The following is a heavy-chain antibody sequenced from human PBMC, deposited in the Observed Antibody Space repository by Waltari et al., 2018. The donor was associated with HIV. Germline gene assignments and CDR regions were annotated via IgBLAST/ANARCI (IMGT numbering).Heavy chain of an antibody. J-gene: IGHJ4*02. CDR2: INHSGST. D-gene: IGHD3-22*01. CDR3: ARGDSSGWGY. Sequence: QFQLQRSRARLLQPSATLSLTRPFSGRYGSGYFWPWIRQPPGKGLEWIGEINHSGSTNYNPSLKSRVTISVDTSKNQFSLKLSSVTAADTAVYYCARGDSSGWGYWGQGTLVTVSS. V-gene: IGHV4-34*01. CDR1: GRYGSGYF.